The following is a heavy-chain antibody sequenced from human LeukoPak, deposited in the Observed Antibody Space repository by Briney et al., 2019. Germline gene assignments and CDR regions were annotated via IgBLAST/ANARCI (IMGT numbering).Heavy chain of an antibody. CDR3: ARVANY. Sequence: SETLSLTCDVYGGSFSGYYWSWIRQPPGKGLEWIGEINHSGSTNYNPSLKSRVTISVDTSKNQFSLKLSSVTAADTAVYYCARVANYWGQGTLVTVSS. V-gene: IGHV4-34*01. CDR1: GGSFSGYY. J-gene: IGHJ4*02. CDR2: INHSGST.